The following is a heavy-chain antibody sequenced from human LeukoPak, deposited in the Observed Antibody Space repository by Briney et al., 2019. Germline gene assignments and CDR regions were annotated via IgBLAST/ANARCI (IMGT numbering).Heavy chain of an antibody. CDR1: GFTFDDYG. CDR2: INWNGGST. V-gene: IGHV3-20*04. D-gene: IGHD1-20*01. Sequence: GGSLRLSCAASGFTFDDYGMSWVRQAPGKGLEWVSGINWNGGSTGYADSVKGRFTISRDNAKNSLYLQMSSLRAEDTAFYYCARVRDRYNWNDFDYWGQGTLVTVSS. J-gene: IGHJ4*02. CDR3: ARVRDRYNWNDFDY.